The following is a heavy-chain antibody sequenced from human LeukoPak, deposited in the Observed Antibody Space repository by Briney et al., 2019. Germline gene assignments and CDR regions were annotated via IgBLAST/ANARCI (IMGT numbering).Heavy chain of an antibody. CDR3: ARVVIAAAGN. D-gene: IGHD6-13*01. CDR1: GGTFSSYA. J-gene: IGHJ4*02. CDR2: INPNSGGT. V-gene: IGHV1-2*02. Sequence: ASVKVSCKASGGTFSSYAISWVRQAPGQGLEWMGRINPNSGGTNYAQKFQGRVTMTRDTSISTAYMELSRLRSDDTAVYYCARVVIAAAGNWGQGTLVTVSS.